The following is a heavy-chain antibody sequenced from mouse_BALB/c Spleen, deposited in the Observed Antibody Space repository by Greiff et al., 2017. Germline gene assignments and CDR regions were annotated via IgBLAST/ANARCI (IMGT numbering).Heavy chain of an antibody. V-gene: IGHV5-12-1*01. J-gene: IGHJ2*01. CDR3: AREDYYGSSYFDY. CDR1: GFAFSSYD. CDR2: ISSGGGST. Sequence: EVKVVESGGGLVKPGGSLKLSCAASGFAFSSYDMSWVRQTPEKRLEWVAYISSGGGSTYYPDTVKGRFTISRDNAKNTLYLQMSSLKSEDTAMYYCAREDYYGSSYFDYWGQGTTLTVSS. D-gene: IGHD1-1*01.